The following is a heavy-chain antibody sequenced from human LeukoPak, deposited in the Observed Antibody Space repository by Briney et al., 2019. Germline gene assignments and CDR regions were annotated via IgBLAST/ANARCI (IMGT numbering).Heavy chain of an antibody. CDR3: ARGGYSSSWYPHYFDY. D-gene: IGHD6-13*01. V-gene: IGHV4-59*12. CDR1: SVSINNYY. CDR2: IYYSGST. J-gene: IGHJ4*02. Sequence: SETLSLTCTVSSVSINNYYWSWIRQPPGKGLEWIGYIYYSGSTNYNPSLKSRVTISVDASKNQFSLKLSSVTAADTAVYYCARGGYSSSWYPHYFDYWGQGTLVTVSS.